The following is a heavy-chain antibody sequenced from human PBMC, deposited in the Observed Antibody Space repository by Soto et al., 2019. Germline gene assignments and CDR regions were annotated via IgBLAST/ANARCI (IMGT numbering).Heavy chain of an antibody. D-gene: IGHD5-12*01. CDR1: GGSLTRGGSY. CDR2: VAYSGGT. J-gene: IGHJ5*01. V-gene: IGHV4-31*01. Sequence: QVQLQESGPGLVKPSQTLSLTCTVSGGSLTRGGSYWSWIRQHPAKGLEWIGYVAYSGGTYYNPSRKSLVTFLVDMSNSLLSLRLSSVTAADTAVYYCARAWLEYNWFDSWGQGTLVTVSS. CDR3: ARAWLEYNWFDS.